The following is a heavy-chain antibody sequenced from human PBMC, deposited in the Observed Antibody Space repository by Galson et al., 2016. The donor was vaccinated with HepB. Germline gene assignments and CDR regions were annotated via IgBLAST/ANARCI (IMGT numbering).Heavy chain of an antibody. J-gene: IGHJ4*02. V-gene: IGHV3-23*01. CDR1: GFTFTNYA. Sequence: SLRLSCAASGFTFTNYAMNWVRQAPGKGLEWVSGISASGGSTYYADSVKGRFTISRDKSKNTLYLQMNSLRAEDTAVYYCARGKRYYDFWSGHEHDYWGQGTLVTVSS. D-gene: IGHD3-3*01. CDR3: ARGKRYYDFWSGHEHDY. CDR2: ISASGGST.